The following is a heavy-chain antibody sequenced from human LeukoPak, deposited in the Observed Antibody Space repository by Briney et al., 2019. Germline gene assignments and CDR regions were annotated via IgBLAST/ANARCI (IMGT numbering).Heavy chain of an antibody. CDR1: GFTFSSYG. D-gene: IGHD6-25*01. CDR2: ISYDGSNK. CDR3: AKARSAAARFDY. J-gene: IGHJ4*02. Sequence: GGSLRLSCAASGFTFSSYGMHWVRQAPGKGLEWVAVISYDGSNKYYADSVKGRFTISRDNSKNTLYLQMNSLRAEDTAVYYCAKARSAAARFDYWGQGTLVTVSS. V-gene: IGHV3-30*18.